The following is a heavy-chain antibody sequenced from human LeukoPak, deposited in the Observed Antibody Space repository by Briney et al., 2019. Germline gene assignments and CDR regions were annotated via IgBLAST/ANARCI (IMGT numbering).Heavy chain of an antibody. J-gene: IGHJ5*02. Sequence: SETLSLTCTVSGGSISSYYWSWIRQPAGKGLEWIGRIYTSGSTNYNPSLKSRVTMSVDTSKNQFSLKLSSVTAADTAVYYCARDETGTTPYNWFDPWGQGNLVTVSS. CDR1: GGSISSYY. CDR3: ARDETGTTPYNWFDP. V-gene: IGHV4-4*07. D-gene: IGHD1-7*01. CDR2: IYTSGST.